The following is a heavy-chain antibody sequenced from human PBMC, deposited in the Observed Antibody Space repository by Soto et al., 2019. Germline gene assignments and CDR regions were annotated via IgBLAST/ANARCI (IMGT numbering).Heavy chain of an antibody. J-gene: IGHJ4*02. CDR3: ARTLYSYGPRFDY. CDR2: IYYSGST. V-gene: IGHV4-59*01. CDR1: DGSLSGYH. Sequence: SETLSLTCAVHDGSLSGYHWSWIRQPPGKGLEWIGYIYYSGSTNYNPSLKSRVTISVDTSKNQFSLKLSSVTAADTAVYYCARTLYSYGPRFDYWGQGTLVTVSS. D-gene: IGHD5-18*01.